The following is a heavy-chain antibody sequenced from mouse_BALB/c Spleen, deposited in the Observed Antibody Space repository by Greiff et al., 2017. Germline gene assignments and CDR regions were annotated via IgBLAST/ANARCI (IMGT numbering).Heavy chain of an antibody. V-gene: IGHV1-7*01. Sequence: QVQLKESGAELAKPGASVKMSCKASGYTFTSYWMHWVKQRPGQGLEWIGYINPSTGYTEYNQKFKDKATLTADKSSSTAYMQLSSLTSEDSAVYYCARSRGYYYGSSPYYFDYWGQGTTLTVSS. J-gene: IGHJ2*01. CDR2: INPSTGYT. D-gene: IGHD1-1*01. CDR1: GYTFTSYW. CDR3: ARSRGYYYGSSPYYFDY.